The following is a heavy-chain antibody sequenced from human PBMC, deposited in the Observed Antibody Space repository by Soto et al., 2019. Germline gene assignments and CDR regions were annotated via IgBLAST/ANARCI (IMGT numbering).Heavy chain of an antibody. D-gene: IGHD3-10*01. J-gene: IGHJ5*02. V-gene: IGHV4-59*12. CDR3: ARDSYGSGNNWFDP. CDR1: GGSISSYY. Sequence: SETLSLTCTVSGGSISSYYWSWIRQPPGKGLEWIGYIYYSGSTNYNPSLKSRVTISVDTSKNQFSLKLSSVTAADTAVYYCARDSYGSGNNWFDPWGQGTLVTVSS. CDR2: IYYSGST.